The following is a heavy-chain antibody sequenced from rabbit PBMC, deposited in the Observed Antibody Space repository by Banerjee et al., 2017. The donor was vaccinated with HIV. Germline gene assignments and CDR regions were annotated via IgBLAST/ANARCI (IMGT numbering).Heavy chain of an antibody. CDR1: GFSFSNGYV. CDR2: INTISGDT. D-gene: IGHD8-1*01. CDR3: ARDLGGSSDL. V-gene: IGHV1S45*01. J-gene: IGHJ4*01. Sequence: QEQLEESRGDLVKPEGSLTLTCTASGFSFSNGYVMCWVRQAPGKGLEWIACINTISGDTVYATWAKGRFTISKASWTTVTLQMTSLTAADTASYFCARDLGGSSDLWGPGTLVTVS.